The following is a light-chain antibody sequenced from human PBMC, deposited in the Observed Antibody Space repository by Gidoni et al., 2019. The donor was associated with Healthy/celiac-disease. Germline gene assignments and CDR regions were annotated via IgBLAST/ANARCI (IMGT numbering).Light chain of an antibody. CDR1: QSISSW. J-gene: IGKJ2*01. CDR2: DAS. CDR3: QQYNSFSYT. Sequence: DTQMTQSPSTLSASVGDRVTITCRASQSISSWLAWYQQKPGKAPKLRIYDASSLESGVPSRFIGSGSGTEFTLTISSLQPDDFATYYCQQYNSFSYTFGQGTKLEIK. V-gene: IGKV1-5*01.